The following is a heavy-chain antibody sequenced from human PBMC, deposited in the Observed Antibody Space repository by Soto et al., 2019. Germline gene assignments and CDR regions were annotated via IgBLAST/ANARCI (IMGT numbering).Heavy chain of an antibody. J-gene: IGHJ4*02. D-gene: IGHD6-19*01. V-gene: IGHV3-53*01. CDR3: AESPEADYFDY. CDR1: GFTVSSNY. Sequence: HPGGSLRLSCAASGFTVSSNYMSWVRQAPGKGLEWVSVIYSGGSTYYADSVKGRFTISRDNSKNTLYLQMNSLRAEDTAVYYCAESPEADYFDYWGQGTLVTVSS. CDR2: IYSGGST.